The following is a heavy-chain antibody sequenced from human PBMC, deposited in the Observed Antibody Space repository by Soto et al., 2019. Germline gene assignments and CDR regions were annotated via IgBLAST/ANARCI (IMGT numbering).Heavy chain of an antibody. CDR2: ISRTSDYI. J-gene: IGHJ4*02. V-gene: IGHV3-21*01. Sequence: EVQLVESGGGLVKPGGSLRLSCAASGFTFNTYAMSWVRQAPGRGLEWVASISRTSDYIFYVDSVKGRFTISRDNAQNSLYLQMSSLRAEDTAVYYCRREEYGYWGQGTLVTVSS. CDR3: RREEYGY. CDR1: GFTFNTYA. D-gene: IGHD1-26*01.